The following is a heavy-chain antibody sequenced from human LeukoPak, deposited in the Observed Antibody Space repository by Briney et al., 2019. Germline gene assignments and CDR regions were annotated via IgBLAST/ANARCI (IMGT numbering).Heavy chain of an antibody. Sequence: ASVKVSCKASGYTFTNYAMNWVRQAPGQGLEWMGWINTNTGNPTYAQGFTGRFVFSLDTSVSTAFLQISSLKAGDTAVYYCARDPSSGGIWGQGTMVTVSS. J-gene: IGHJ3*02. CDR1: GYTFTNYA. V-gene: IGHV7-4-1*02. CDR3: ARDPSSGGI. CDR2: INTNTGNP. D-gene: IGHD3-10*01.